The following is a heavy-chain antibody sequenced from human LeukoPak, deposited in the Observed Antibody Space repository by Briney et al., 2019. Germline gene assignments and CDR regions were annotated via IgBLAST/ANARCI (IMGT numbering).Heavy chain of an antibody. CDR1: GGSISSYY. CDR2: IYYSGST. J-gene: IGHJ4*02. V-gene: IGHV4-59*01. CDR3: ARDPYCTNGVCSDY. D-gene: IGHD2-8*01. Sequence: SETLSLTCTVFGGSISSYYWSWIRQPPGKGLEWIGYIYYSGSTNYNPSLKSRVNISVDTSKNQFRLKLSSVTAADTAVYYWARDPYCTNGVCSDYWGQGTLVTVSS.